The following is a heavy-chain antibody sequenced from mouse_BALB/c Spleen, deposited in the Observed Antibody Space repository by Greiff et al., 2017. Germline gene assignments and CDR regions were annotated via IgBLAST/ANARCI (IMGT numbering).Heavy chain of an antibody. Sequence: EVKLLESGPGLVKPSQSLSLTCTVTGYSITSDYAWNWIRQFPGNKLEWMGNISYSGSTSYNPSLKSRISITRDTSKNQFFLQLNSVTTEDTATYYCAREDDFWFAYWGQGTLVTVSA. D-gene: IGHD2-4*01. CDR1: GYSITSDYA. CDR3: AREDDFWFAY. J-gene: IGHJ3*01. CDR2: ISYSGST. V-gene: IGHV3-2*02.